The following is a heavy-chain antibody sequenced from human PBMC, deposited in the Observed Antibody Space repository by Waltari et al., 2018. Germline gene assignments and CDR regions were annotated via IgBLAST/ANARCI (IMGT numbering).Heavy chain of an antibody. V-gene: IGHV3-74*01. Sequence: EVQLVESGGGLVQPGGSLRLSCAASGFSLRTYWMHWVRQAPGKGLAWVSRMNEDGSRTDYADSVKGRFAISRDIAKNTLYLHMNSLRVDDTAVYYCVRDQFGSEGHWGQGTLVTVSS. CDR3: VRDQFGSEGH. J-gene: IGHJ4*02. CDR1: GFSLRTYW. D-gene: IGHD6-25*01. CDR2: MNEDGSRT.